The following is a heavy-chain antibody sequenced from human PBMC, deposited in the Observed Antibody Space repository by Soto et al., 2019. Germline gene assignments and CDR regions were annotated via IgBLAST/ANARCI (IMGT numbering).Heavy chain of an antibody. CDR2: INHSGST. Sequence: SETLSLTCAVYGGSFSGYYWSWIRQPPGKGLEWIGEINHSGSTNYNPSLKSRVTISVDTSKNQFSLKLSSVTAADTAVYYCARFDQLLWWFVSRGTGTLLTGST. J-gene: IGHJ5*01. CDR3: ARFDQLLWWFVS. V-gene: IGHV4-34*01. D-gene: IGHD2-2*01. CDR1: GGSFSGYY.